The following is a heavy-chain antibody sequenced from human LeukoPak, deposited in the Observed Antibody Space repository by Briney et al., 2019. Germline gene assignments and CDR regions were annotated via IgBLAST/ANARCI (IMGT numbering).Heavy chain of an antibody. CDR1: GFTFSSYS. Sequence: GGSLRPSCAASGFTFSSYSMNWVRQAPGKGLEWVSSISSSSSYIYYADSVKGRFTISRDNAKNSLYLQMNSLRAEDTAVYYCARDAAPRYSSSPSNFDYWGQGTLVTVSS. CDR2: ISSSSSYI. V-gene: IGHV3-21*01. J-gene: IGHJ4*02. D-gene: IGHD6-6*01. CDR3: ARDAAPRYSSSPSNFDY.